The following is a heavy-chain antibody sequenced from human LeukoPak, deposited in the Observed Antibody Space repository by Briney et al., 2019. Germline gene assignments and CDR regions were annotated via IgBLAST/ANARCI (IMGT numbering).Heavy chain of an antibody. CDR2: VRSKAYRGTT. CDR3: TRGPIQLWLHNGMDV. V-gene: IGHV3-49*04. D-gene: IGHD5-18*01. J-gene: IGHJ6*02. Sequence: QPGRSLRLSCTTSGFTFADHAMSWVRQAPGKGLEWVGFVRSKAYRGTTEYAPSVKDRFTISRDDSRSVACLQMNSLKTDDTAVYFCTRGPIQLWLHNGMDVWGQGTTVTVSS. CDR1: GFTFADHA.